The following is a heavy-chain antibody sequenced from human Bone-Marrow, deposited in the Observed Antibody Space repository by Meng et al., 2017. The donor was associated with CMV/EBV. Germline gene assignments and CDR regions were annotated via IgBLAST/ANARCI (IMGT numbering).Heavy chain of an antibody. CDR2: INPSGGST. CDR3: ATGPTHENFDF. D-gene: IGHD2/OR15-2a*01. J-gene: IGHJ4*02. Sequence: ASVKVSCKASGYTFTSYYMHWVRQAPGQGLEWMGIINPSGGSTSYAQKFQARVTLTADTSTSTAYMDLRSLRSDDTAVYYCATGPTHENFDFWGQGTLVTVYS. CDR1: GYTFTSYY. V-gene: IGHV1-46*01.